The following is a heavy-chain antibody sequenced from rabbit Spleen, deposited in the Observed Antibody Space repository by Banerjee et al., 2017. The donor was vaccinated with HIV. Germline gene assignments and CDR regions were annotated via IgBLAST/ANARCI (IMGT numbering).Heavy chain of an antibody. CDR3: ARLTTTGPDRWNL. Sequence: QEQLVESGGGLVQPEGSLTLTCTASGFSFSSSFYMCWVRQAPGKGLEWIACIYAGSSGNTYYASWAKGRFTITRSTSLSTVTLQLNSLTAADTATYFCARLTTTGPDRWNLWGQGTLVTVS. CDR2: IYAGSSGNT. D-gene: IGHD3-1*01. V-gene: IGHV1S45*01. J-gene: IGHJ4*01. CDR1: GFSFSSSFY.